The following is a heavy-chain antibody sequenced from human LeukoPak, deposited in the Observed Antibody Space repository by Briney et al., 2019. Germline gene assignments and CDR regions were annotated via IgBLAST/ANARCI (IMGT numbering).Heavy chain of an antibody. J-gene: IGHJ4*02. V-gene: IGHV4-38-2*01. Sequence: SETLSLTCDVSDYSISSGNYWGWIRQPPGKGLEWIGSVYHSGSTHYSPSLKSRATIAVDTSKNQFSLKLSSVTAADTAVYYCARNDSSGYFDYWGQGTLVTVSS. D-gene: IGHD3-22*01. CDR1: DYSISSGNY. CDR2: VYHSGST. CDR3: ARNDSSGYFDY.